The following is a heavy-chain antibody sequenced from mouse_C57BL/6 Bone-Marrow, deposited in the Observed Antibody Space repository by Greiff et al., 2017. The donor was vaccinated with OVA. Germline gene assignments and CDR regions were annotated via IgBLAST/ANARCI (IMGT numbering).Heavy chain of an antibody. CDR3: ARGIYYGNYEDFDY. J-gene: IGHJ2*01. CDR2: ISSGSSTI. CDR1: GFTFSDYG. V-gene: IGHV5-17*01. D-gene: IGHD2-1*01. Sequence: EVQGVESGGGLVKPGGSLKLSCAASGFTFSDYGMHWVRQAPEKGLEWVAYISSGSSTIYYADTVKGRFTISRDNAKNTLFLQMTSLRSEDTAMYYCARGIYYGNYEDFDYWGQGTTLTVSS.